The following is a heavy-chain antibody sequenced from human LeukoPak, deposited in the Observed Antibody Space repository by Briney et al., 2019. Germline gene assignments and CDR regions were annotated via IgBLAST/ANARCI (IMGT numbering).Heavy chain of an antibody. CDR3: ARDSEAAAGTFFNWFDP. D-gene: IGHD6-13*01. J-gene: IGHJ5*02. CDR1: GYTFTSYG. Sequence: ASVKVSCKASGYTFTSYGISWVRQAPGQGLEWMGWISAYNGNTNYAQKLQGRVTMTTDTSTSTAYMELRSLRSDDTAVYYCARDSEAAAGTFFNWFDPWGQGTLVTVSS. CDR2: ISAYNGNT. V-gene: IGHV1-18*01.